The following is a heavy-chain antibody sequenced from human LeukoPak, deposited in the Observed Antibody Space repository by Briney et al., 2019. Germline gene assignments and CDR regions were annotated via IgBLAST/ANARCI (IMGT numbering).Heavy chain of an antibody. V-gene: IGHV4-39*01. J-gene: IGHJ1*01. CDR3: ARRRYYDATGYLD. CDR1: GGSISSSSYY. D-gene: IGHD3-22*01. CDR2: IYYSGST. Sequence: SETLSLTCTISGGSISSSSYYWDWIRQYPGKGLEWLGTIYYSGSTYYNASLKSRLFISVDTSNNQFSLRLSVVTAADTAVYYCARRRYYDATGYLDWGQGTLITVSS.